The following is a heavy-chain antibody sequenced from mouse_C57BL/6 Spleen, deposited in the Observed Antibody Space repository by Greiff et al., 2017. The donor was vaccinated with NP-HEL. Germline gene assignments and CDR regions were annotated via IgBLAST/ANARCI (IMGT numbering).Heavy chain of an antibody. CDR2: INPNNGGT. Sequence: EVQLQQSGPELVKPGASVKIPCKASGYTFTDYNMDWVKQSHGKSLEWIGDINPNNGGTIYNQKFKGKATLTVDKSSSTAYMELRSLTSEDTAVYYCARSGLLRGYYAMDYWGQGTSVTVSS. CDR3: ARSGLLRGYYAMDY. V-gene: IGHV1-18*01. CDR1: GYTFTDYN. D-gene: IGHD1-1*01. J-gene: IGHJ4*01.